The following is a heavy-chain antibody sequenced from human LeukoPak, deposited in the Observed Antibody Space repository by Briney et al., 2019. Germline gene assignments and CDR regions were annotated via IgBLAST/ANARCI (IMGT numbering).Heavy chain of an antibody. D-gene: IGHD6-13*01. J-gene: IGHJ4*02. Sequence: GGSLRLSCAASGFTFSNYAIHWVRQAPGKGLEWVAVISYDGSNKYYADSVKGRFTISRDNSKNTLYLQMNSLRPEDTAVYYCARSELGIAAAGAPCDYWGQGTLVTVSS. CDR1: GFTFSNYA. CDR2: ISYDGSNK. CDR3: ARSELGIAAAGAPCDY. V-gene: IGHV3-30*04.